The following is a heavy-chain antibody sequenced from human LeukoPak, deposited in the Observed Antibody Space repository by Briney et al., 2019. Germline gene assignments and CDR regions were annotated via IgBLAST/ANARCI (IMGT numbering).Heavy chain of an antibody. Sequence: GGSLRLSCAASGFTFSSYSMNWVRQAPGKGLEWVSSVSSSSSYIYYADSVKGRFTISRDNAKNSLYLQMNSLRAEDTAVYYCARRDIVATRNAFDIWGQGTMVTVSS. CDR2: VSSSSSYI. J-gene: IGHJ3*02. CDR3: ARRDIVATRNAFDI. V-gene: IGHV3-21*01. D-gene: IGHD5-12*01. CDR1: GFTFSSYS.